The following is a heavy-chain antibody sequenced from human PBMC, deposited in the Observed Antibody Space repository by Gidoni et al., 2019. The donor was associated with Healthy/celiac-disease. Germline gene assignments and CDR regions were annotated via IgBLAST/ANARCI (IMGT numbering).Heavy chain of an antibody. CDR3: TTLNYDILTGYSPYYYYYYMDV. CDR2: IKSKTDGGTT. J-gene: IGHJ6*03. V-gene: IGHV3-15*01. Sequence: EVQLVESGGGLVKPGGSLRLSCAASGFTFSKAWMSWVRQAPGKGLEWVGRIKSKTDGGTTDYAAPVKGRFTISRDDSKNTLYLQMNSLKTEDTAVYYCTTLNYDILTGYSPYYYYYYMDVWGKGTTVTVSS. D-gene: IGHD3-9*01. CDR1: GFTFSKAW.